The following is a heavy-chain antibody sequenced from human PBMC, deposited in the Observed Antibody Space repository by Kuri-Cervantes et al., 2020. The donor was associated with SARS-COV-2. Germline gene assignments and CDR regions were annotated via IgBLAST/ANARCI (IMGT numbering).Heavy chain of an antibody. J-gene: IGHJ3*02. Sequence: GGSLRLSCAASGFTFSDHYMDWVRQAPGRGLEWVGRIRNKDGKYSTEYAASVRGRFTISRDDSKKSLYPQMNSLQTEDTAVYYCTSLQRIPLFDIWGQGTVVTVSS. CDR2: IRNKDGKYST. D-gene: IGHD2-21*01. CDR3: TSLQRIPLFDI. V-gene: IGHV3-72*01. CDR1: GFTFSDHY.